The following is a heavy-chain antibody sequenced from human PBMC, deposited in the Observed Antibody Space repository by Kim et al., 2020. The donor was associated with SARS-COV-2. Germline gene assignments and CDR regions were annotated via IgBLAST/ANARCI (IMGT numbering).Heavy chain of an antibody. J-gene: IGHJ4*02. V-gene: IGHV3-23*01. CDR3: AKEGLYDSSGYYQS. D-gene: IGHD3-22*01. Sequence: ADSVKGRFTISRDNSKNTLYLQMNSQRAEDTAVYYCAKEGLYDSSGYYQSWGQGTLVTVSS.